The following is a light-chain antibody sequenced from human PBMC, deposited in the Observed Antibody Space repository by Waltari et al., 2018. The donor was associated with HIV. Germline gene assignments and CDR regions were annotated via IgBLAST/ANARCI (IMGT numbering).Light chain of an antibody. CDR1: KSNIGAGPD. CDR2: AKS. J-gene: IGLJ3*02. CDR3: QSSDIRLQGLWV. Sequence: QSLLTQPPSVSATPGQRITISCTGNKSNIGAGPDVHWYRQLPGTAPRLLIFAKSNRPAGVPGRISGSNSTASASLAITGLQAEDEGYYYCQSSDIRLQGLWVFGGGTKVTVL. V-gene: IGLV1-40*01.